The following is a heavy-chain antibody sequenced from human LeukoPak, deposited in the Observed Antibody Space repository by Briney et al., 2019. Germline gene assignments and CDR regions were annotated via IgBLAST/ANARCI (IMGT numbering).Heavy chain of an antibody. CDR2: IYYSGST. D-gene: IGHD3-16*01. V-gene: IGHV4-39*07. CDR1: GGSISSSSYY. J-gene: IGHJ4*02. CDR3: ARWGFYIDY. Sequence: PSETLSLTCTVSGGSISSSSYYWGWIRQPPGKGLEWIGSIYYSGSTYYNPSLKSRVTISVDTSKNQFSLKLSSVTAADTAVYYCARWGFYIDYWGQGTLVTVSS.